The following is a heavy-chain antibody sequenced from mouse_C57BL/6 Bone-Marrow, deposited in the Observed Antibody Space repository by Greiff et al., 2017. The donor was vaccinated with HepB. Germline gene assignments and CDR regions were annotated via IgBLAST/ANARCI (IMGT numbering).Heavy chain of an antibody. V-gene: IGHV1-81*01. J-gene: IGHJ4*01. CDR3: ARWDPSMDY. Sequence: VMLVESGAELARPGASVKLSCKASGYTFTSYGISWVKQRTGQGLEWIGEIYPRSGNTYYNEKFKGKATLTADKSSSTAYMELRSLTSEDAAVYFCARWDPSMDYWGQGTSVTVSS. CDR1: GYTFTSYG. D-gene: IGHD4-1*01. CDR2: IYPRSGNT.